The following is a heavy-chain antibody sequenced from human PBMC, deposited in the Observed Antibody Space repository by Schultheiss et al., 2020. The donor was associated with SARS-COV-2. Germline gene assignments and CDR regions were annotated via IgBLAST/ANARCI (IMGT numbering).Heavy chain of an antibody. V-gene: IGHV3-7*05. CDR2: IKGDGSEK. CDR1: GFTFSSYA. CDR3: AKDSRKTVTTH. J-gene: IGHJ4*02. Sequence: GGSLRLSCAASGFTFSSYAMSWVRQAPGKGLEWVASIKGDGSEKYYVDSVKGRFTVSRDNSKNTLYLQMNSLRAEDTAVYYCAKDSRKTVTTHWGQGTLVTVSS. D-gene: IGHD4-17*01.